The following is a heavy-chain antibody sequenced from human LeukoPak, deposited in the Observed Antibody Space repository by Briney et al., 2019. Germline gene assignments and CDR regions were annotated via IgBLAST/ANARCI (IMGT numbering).Heavy chain of an antibody. CDR3: ARFDPSGSYYKSTNFDY. CDR2: INPNSGGT. Sequence: GASVKVSCKASGYTFTGYYMHWVRQAPGQGLKWMGRINPNSGGTNYAQKFQGRVTMTRDTSISTAYMELSRLRSDDTAVYYCARFDPSGSYYKSTNFDYWGQGTLVTVSS. D-gene: IGHD3-10*01. J-gene: IGHJ4*02. CDR1: GYTFTGYY. V-gene: IGHV1-2*06.